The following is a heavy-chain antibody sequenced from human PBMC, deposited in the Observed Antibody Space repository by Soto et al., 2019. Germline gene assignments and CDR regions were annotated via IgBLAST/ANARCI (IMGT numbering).Heavy chain of an antibody. CDR2: ITSGSGGGT. V-gene: IGHV3-23*01. CDR1: GFTFSSNA. Sequence: EVQLLESGGGLVQPGGSLRLSCVASGFTFSSNAMSWVRQAPGKGLEWVSHITSGSGGGTYYADSVKGRLTISRDTAKNTLYMQMNSRRVEDTAVNYSGKGIWGAFDIWGHGTLVTVSS. D-gene: IGHD7-27*01. J-gene: IGHJ3*02. CDR3: GKGIWGAFDI.